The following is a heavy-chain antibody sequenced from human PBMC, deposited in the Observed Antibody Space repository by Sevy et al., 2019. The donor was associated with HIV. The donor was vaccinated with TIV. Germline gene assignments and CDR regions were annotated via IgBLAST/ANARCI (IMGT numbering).Heavy chain of an antibody. Sequence: GGSLRLSCVASGFTFSNAWMNWVRQAPGKGLEWVGRIQSTTDGGTIDYAAPVKGRFTISRDDSKNTLYLQMNSLKTEDTAVYYCTTDRIILLLVTDGVAVWGQGTTVTVSS. V-gene: IGHV3-15*01. D-gene: IGHD2-8*02. CDR2: IQSTTDGGTI. CDR1: GFTFSNAW. J-gene: IGHJ6*02. CDR3: TTDRIILLLVTDGVAV.